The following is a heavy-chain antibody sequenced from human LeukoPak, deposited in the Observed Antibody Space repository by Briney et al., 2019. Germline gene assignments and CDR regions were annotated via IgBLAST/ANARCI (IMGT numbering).Heavy chain of an antibody. CDR1: GFNFSSYA. CDR2: IPYDGSNE. J-gene: IGHJ4*02. V-gene: IGHV3-30*04. D-gene: IGHD2-21*01. Sequence: GRSLRLSCAASGFNFSSYAMHWVRQAPGKGLEWVAVIPYDGSNEYYADSVKGRFTISRDNSKNTLYLQMNSLRAEDTAVYYCAKDMEVNSFGPYAYFDYWGQGTLVTVSS. CDR3: AKDMEVNSFGPYAYFDY.